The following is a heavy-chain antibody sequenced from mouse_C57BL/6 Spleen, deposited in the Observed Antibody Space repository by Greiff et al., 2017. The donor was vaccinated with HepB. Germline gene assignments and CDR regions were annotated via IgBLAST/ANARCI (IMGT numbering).Heavy chain of an antibody. CDR1: GYTFTSYT. D-gene: IGHD6-2*01. CDR3: ARTDSLYYAMDY. J-gene: IGHJ4*01. V-gene: IGHV1-4*01. Sequence: QVQLKESGAELARPGASVKMSCKASGYTFTSYTMHWVKQRPGQGLEWIGYINPSSGYTKYNQKFKDKATLTADKSSSTAYMQLSSLTSEDSAVYYCARTDSLYYAMDYWGQGTSVTVSS. CDR2: INPSSGYT.